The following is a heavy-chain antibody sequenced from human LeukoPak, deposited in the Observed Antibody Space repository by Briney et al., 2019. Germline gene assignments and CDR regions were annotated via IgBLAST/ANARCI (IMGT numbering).Heavy chain of an antibody. CDR2: IYTSGST. V-gene: IGHV4-4*07. CDR1: GGSISSYY. CDR3: ARLYYYDSSGYFLWFDP. Sequence: QSSETLSLTCTVSGGSISSYYWSWIRQPAGKGLEWIGRIYTSGSTNYNPSLKSRVTMSVDTSKNQFSLKLSSVTAADTAVYYCARLYYYDSSGYFLWFDPWGQGTLVTVSS. D-gene: IGHD3-22*01. J-gene: IGHJ5*02.